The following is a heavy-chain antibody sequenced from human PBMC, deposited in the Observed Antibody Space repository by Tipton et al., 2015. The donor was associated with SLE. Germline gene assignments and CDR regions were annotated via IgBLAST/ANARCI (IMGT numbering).Heavy chain of an antibody. Sequence: TLSLTCTVSGASISSGIYYWTWIRQPAGKGLEWIGYIYTSGSTNYNSSLKSRVTISVDTSKNQFSLNLNSVTAADTAVYYCARAVLYYDILTGYYPHWFDPWGQGTLVTVSS. CDR2: IYTSGST. V-gene: IGHV4-61*09. J-gene: IGHJ5*02. D-gene: IGHD3-9*01. CDR3: ARAVLYYDILTGYYPHWFDP. CDR1: GASISSGIYY.